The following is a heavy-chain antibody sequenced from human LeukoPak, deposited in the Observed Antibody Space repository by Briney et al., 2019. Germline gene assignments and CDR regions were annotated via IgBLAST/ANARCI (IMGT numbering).Heavy chain of an antibody. Sequence: SETLSLTCTVSGDSISNNYWNWIRQPPGKGLERIGYIYYSGSTNYNPSLQSRVTISLDTSKNQFSLKLSSVTAADTAVYYCARDTHQWLARTWGQGTLVTVSS. V-gene: IGHV4-59*01. CDR3: ARDTHQWLART. CDR1: GDSISNNY. D-gene: IGHD6-19*01. CDR2: IYYSGST. J-gene: IGHJ4*02.